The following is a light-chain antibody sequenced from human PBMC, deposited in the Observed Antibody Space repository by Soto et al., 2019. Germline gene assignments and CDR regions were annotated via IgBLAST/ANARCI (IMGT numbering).Light chain of an antibody. CDR3: QQYDHLPPLT. J-gene: IGKJ4*01. V-gene: IGKV1-33*01. CDR2: DVS. CDR1: QDIKNY. Sequence: DIQMIQSPSSLSASVGDRVTITCQASQDIKNYLNWYKQKPGKAPKLLIYDVSNLETGVPSRFSGSGCGTHFSLTISSLQPEDVATYYCQQYDHLPPLTVGGGTRVQIK.